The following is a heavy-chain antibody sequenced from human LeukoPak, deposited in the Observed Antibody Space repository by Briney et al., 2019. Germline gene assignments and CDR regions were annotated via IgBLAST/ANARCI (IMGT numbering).Heavy chain of an antibody. Sequence: GGSLRLSCAASGFTFSSYAMSWVRQAPGKGLEWVSAISGSGGSTYYADPVKGRFTISRDNSRNTLYLQMNSLRAEDTAVYYCAKTIYGFVDYWGQGTLVTVSS. V-gene: IGHV3-23*01. CDR1: GFTFSSYA. CDR2: ISGSGGST. J-gene: IGHJ4*02. D-gene: IGHD4-17*01. CDR3: AKTIYGFVDY.